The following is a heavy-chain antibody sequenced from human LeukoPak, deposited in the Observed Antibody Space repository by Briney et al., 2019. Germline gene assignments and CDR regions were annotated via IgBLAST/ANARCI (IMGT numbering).Heavy chain of an antibody. J-gene: IGHJ4*02. D-gene: IGHD6-13*01. CDR3: AALSYSSSWYSDY. V-gene: IGHV4-34*01. CDR2: INHSGST. Sequence: PSETLSLTCAVYGGSFSGYYWSWIRQPPGKGLEWIGEINHSGSTNYNPSLKSRVTISVDTSKNQFSLKLSSVTAADTAVYYCAALSYSSSWYSDYRGQGTLVTVSS. CDR1: GGSFSGYY.